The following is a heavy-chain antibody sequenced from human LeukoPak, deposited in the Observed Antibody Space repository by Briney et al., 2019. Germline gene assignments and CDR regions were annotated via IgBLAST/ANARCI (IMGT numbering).Heavy chain of an antibody. CDR1: GFTFSSYS. CDR2: ISSSSSTI. CDR3: AKPGDGCSGGSCYYFDY. J-gene: IGHJ4*02. D-gene: IGHD2-15*01. V-gene: IGHV3-48*01. Sequence: GGSLRLSCAASGFTFSSYSMNWVRQAPGKGLEWVSYISSSSSTIYYADSVKGRFTISRDNAKNTLYLQMNSLRGEDTAVYYCAKPGDGCSGGSCYYFDYWGQGTLVTVSS.